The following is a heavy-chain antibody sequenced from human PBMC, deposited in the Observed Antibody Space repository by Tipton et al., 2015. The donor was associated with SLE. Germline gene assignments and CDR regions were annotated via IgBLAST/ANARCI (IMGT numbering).Heavy chain of an antibody. CDR1: DDSISGYY. J-gene: IGHJ5*02. CDR2: VYGSGST. D-gene: IGHD3-3*01. Sequence: TLSLTCTVSDDSISGYYWSWIRQPPGKGLEWIGYVYGSGSTHYNPSLTSRVTMSVDTSKNQFSLRLTSVTAADTAVYYCARLEDPFGIFGVPKGWFDPWGQGTLVTVSS. CDR3: ARLEDPFGIFGVPKGWFDP. V-gene: IGHV4-59*01.